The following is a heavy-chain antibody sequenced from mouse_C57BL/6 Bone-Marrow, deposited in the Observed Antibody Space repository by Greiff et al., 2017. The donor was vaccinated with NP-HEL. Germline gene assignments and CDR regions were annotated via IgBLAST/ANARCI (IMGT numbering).Heavy chain of an antibody. J-gene: IGHJ4*01. CDR1: GFNFKDYY. CDR2: IDPEDGET. CDR3: ARDYDSFYYYAMDY. Sequence: VQLQQSGAELVKPGASVKLSCTASGFNFKDYYMHWVKQRTEQGLEWIGRIDPEDGETKYAPKFQGKATITADTSSNTAYLQLSGLRSEDTAVYYCARDYDSFYYYAMDYWGQGTSVTVSS. V-gene: IGHV14-2*01. D-gene: IGHD1-1*01.